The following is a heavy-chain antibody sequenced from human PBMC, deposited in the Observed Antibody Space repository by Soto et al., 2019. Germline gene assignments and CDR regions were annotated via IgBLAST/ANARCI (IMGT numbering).Heavy chain of an antibody. CDR1: GFTFSSYS. J-gene: IGHJ3*02. CDR3: ARDFPGKAI. CDR2: ISSSSSYI. V-gene: IGHV3-21*01. Sequence: GGSLRLSCAASGFTFSSYSMNWVRQAPGKGLEWVSSISSSSSYIYYAGSVKGRFTISRDNAKNSLFLQMNSLRAEDTAVYYCARDFPGKAIWGQGTMVTVSS.